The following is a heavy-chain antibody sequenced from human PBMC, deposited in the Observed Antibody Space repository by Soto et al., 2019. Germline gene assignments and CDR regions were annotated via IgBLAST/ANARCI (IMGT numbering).Heavy chain of an antibody. CDR3: ARGWSSSLKYYYYGMDV. V-gene: IGHV3-33*01. Sequence: QVQLVESGGGVVQPGRSLRLSCAASGFTFSSYGMHWVRQAPGKGLEWVAVIWYDGSNKYYADSVKGRFTISRDNSKNTLYLQMNSLRAEDTAVYYCARGWSSSLKYYYYGMDVWGQGTTVTVSS. J-gene: IGHJ6*02. CDR1: GFTFSSYG. CDR2: IWYDGSNK. D-gene: IGHD6-6*01.